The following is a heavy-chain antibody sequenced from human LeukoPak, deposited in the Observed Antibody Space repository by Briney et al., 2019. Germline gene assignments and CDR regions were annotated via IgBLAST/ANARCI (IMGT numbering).Heavy chain of an antibody. CDR1: GGSISTNY. CDR3: ARGSFDGSGYYVFDY. D-gene: IGHD3-22*01. Sequence: SETLSLTCSVSGGSISTNYWSWIRRPAGKGLKWIGRIYNTGNTNYSPSLESRVTMSADTSKNQFSLRLSSVTAADTAVYYCARGSFDGSGYYVFDYWGQGTLVTVSS. V-gene: IGHV4-4*07. CDR2: IYNTGNT. J-gene: IGHJ4*02.